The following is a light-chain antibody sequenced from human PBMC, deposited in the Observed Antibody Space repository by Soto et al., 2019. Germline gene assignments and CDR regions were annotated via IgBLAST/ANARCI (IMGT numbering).Light chain of an antibody. CDR2: DVS. J-gene: IGKJ5*01. Sequence: EIVLTQSPATLSLSPGESSPLSGRASPSVSSYLAWYQQKPGQAPRLLIYDVSNRATGIPATFSGSGSGTDFTLTISSLEPEDFAIYYCQQRNYWQVTFGQGTRLEIK. CDR1: PSVSSY. V-gene: IGKV3-11*01. CDR3: QQRNYWQVT.